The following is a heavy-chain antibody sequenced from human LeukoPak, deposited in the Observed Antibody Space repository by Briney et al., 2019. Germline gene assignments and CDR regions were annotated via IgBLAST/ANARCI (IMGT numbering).Heavy chain of an antibody. CDR2: IYSGGST. V-gene: IGHV3-53*04. D-gene: IGHD6-13*01. Sequence: PGGSLRLSCAASGFTVSSNYMSWVRQAPGKGLEWVSVIYSGGSTYYADSVKGRFTISRHNSKNTLYLQMNSLRAEDTAVYYCARRRGYSGSYYYFDYWGQGTLVTVSS. CDR3: ARRRGYSGSYYYFDY. J-gene: IGHJ4*02. CDR1: GFTVSSNY.